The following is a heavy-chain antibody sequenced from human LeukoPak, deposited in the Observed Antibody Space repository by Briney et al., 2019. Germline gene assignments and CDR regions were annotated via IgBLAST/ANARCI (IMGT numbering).Heavy chain of an antibody. CDR2: IYYSGST. J-gene: IGHJ6*02. Sequence: SETLSLTCTVSGGSISSYYWSWIRQPPGKGLEWIGYIYYSGSTNYNPSLKSRVTISVDTSKNQFSLKLSSVTAADTAVYYCARLSPKLSHYYGMDVWGQGTTVTVSS. CDR1: GGSISSYY. CDR3: ARLSPKLSHYYGMDV. V-gene: IGHV4-59*08. D-gene: IGHD4-23*01.